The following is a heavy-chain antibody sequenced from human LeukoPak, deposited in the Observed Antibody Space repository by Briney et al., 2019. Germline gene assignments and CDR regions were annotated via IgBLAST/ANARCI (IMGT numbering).Heavy chain of an antibody. CDR1: GGSISSYY. D-gene: IGHD4-17*01. Sequence: SETLSLTCTVSGGSISSYYWSWIRQPPGKGLEWIGYIYYSGSTFYNPSLKSRVTISVDTSKNQFSLKLSSVTAADTAVYYCARLNGDAVYFDYWGQGTLVTVSS. V-gene: IGHV4-59*08. CDR3: ARLNGDAVYFDY. CDR2: IYYSGST. J-gene: IGHJ4*02.